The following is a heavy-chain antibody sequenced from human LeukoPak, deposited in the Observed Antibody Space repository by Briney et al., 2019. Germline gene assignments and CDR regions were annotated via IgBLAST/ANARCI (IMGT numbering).Heavy chain of an antibody. CDR3: ARDRSYFIFDY. Sequence: PSETLSLTCAVSDFSISSGYHWGWVRQPPGKGLEWIGAVHRSGSTYYNPSLKSRVTMSTDTSKSQFSLKLSSVTAADTAVYYCARDRSYFIFDYWGQGTLVTVSS. CDR1: DFSISSGYH. D-gene: IGHD3-10*01. V-gene: IGHV4-38-2*02. J-gene: IGHJ4*02. CDR2: VHRSGST.